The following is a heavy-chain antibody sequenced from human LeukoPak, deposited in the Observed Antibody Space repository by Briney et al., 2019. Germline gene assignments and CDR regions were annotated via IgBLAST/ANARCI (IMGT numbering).Heavy chain of an antibody. D-gene: IGHD1-26*01. Sequence: ASVKVSCNASGYTFTSYYMHWVRQAPGQGLEWMGIINPSGGSTSYAQKFQGRVTMTRDTSISTAYMELSRLRSDDTAVYYCARDSGKLGAFDIWGQGTMVTVSS. CDR2: INPSGGST. CDR1: GYTFTSYY. J-gene: IGHJ3*02. V-gene: IGHV1-46*01. CDR3: ARDSGKLGAFDI.